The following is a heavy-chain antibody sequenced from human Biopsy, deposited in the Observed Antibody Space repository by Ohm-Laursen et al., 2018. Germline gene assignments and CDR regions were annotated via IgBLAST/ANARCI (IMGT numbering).Heavy chain of an antibody. CDR2: IWYDGSNK. V-gene: IGHV3-33*06. D-gene: IGHD2-8*01. J-gene: IGHJ4*02. CDR1: GFTFSSYG. CDR3: AKCMTGGSNYYFHH. Sequence: SLRLSCSASGFTFSSYGMHWVRQAPGKGLEWVAAIWYDGSNKNYADSVKGRFTISRDNSKNTLYLQMDSLRGEDTAVYYCAKCMTGGSNYYFHHCGQGTLVTVSS.